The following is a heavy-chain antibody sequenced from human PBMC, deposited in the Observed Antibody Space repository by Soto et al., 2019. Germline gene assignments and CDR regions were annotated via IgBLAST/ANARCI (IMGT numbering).Heavy chain of an antibody. CDR3: ARQITIYGMIIIHFDH. D-gene: IGHD3-3*01. V-gene: IGHV1-18*01. CDR1: GYDLTTYG. CDR2: INGYSGST. Sequence: QVHLVQSGAEVKKTGASVKVSCKASGYDLTTYGINWVRQAPGQGLEWMGWINGYSGSTHYAQMFQDRVTMTTDTSTNTAYMELRNLRSDDTAVYYCARQITIYGMIIIHFDHWGQGSLVTVSS. J-gene: IGHJ4*02.